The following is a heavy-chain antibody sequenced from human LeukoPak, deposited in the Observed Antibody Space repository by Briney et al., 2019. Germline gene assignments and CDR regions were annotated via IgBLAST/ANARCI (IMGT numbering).Heavy chain of an antibody. Sequence: GASVKVSCKASGYTFISYGISWVRQAPGQGLEWMGWISAYNGNTNYAQKFQGRVTMTTDTSTSTAYMELRNLRSDDTAVYYCATGGVGATYWFDPWGHGTLVTVSS. CDR3: ATGGVGATYWFDP. V-gene: IGHV1-18*01. J-gene: IGHJ5*02. CDR2: ISAYNGNT. D-gene: IGHD1-26*01. CDR1: GYTFISYG.